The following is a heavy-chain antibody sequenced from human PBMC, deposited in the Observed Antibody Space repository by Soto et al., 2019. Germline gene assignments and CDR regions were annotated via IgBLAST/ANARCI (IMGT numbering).Heavy chain of an antibody. CDR2: ISSKGGST. Sequence: EVQLVESGGGLVQPGGSLRLSCAASGFTFSNYAMHWVRQAPGKGLEYVSTISSKGGSTYYARSVKGRFTISRDNSKNTRYLQMGSLRAEDMAVYYCAGSRDGYSFDYGGQGTLVTVSS. V-gene: IGHV3-64*01. CDR1: GFTFSNYA. D-gene: IGHD4-4*01. CDR3: AGSRDGYSFDY. J-gene: IGHJ4*02.